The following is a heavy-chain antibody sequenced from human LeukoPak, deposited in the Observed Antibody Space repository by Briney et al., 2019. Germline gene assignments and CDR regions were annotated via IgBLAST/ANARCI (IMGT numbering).Heavy chain of an antibody. CDR2: IIPIFGTA. D-gene: IGHD1-26*01. V-gene: IGHV1-69*13. J-gene: IGHJ4*02. Sequence: ASVKVSCKASGGTFSSYAISWVRQAPGQGLEWMGGIIPIFGTANYAQKFQGRVTITADESTSTAYMELSSLRSEDTAVYYCARVPKKILSGYFGYWGQGTLVTVSS. CDR1: GGTFSSYA. CDR3: ARVPKKILSGYFGY.